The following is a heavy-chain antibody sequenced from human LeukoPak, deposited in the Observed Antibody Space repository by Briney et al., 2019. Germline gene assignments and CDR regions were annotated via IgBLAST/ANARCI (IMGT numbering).Heavy chain of an antibody. CDR1: GGSISSGDYY. Sequence: SQTLSLTCTVSGGSISSGDYYWSWIRQPPGKGLEWIGYIYYSGSTYYNPSLKSRVTISVDTSKNQFSLKLSSVTAADTAVYYCARDQTGDSYDSSGYYSWFDPWGQGTLVTVSS. CDR3: ARDQTGDSYDSSGYYSWFDP. CDR2: IYYSGST. D-gene: IGHD3-22*01. V-gene: IGHV4-30-4*01. J-gene: IGHJ5*02.